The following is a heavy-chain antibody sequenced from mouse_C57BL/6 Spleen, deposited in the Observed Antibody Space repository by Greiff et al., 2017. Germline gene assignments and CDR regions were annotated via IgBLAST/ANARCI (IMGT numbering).Heavy chain of an antibody. J-gene: IGHJ2*01. D-gene: IGHD2-2*01. CDR3: ARERARLPFDY. Sequence: VQLQQSGAELVRPGTSVKVSCKASGYAFTNYLIEWVKQRPGQGLEWIGVINPGSGGTNYNEKFKGKATLTADKSSSTAYMQLSSLTSEDSAVYCCARERARLPFDYWGQGTTLTVSS. CDR2: INPGSGGT. CDR1: GYAFTNYL. V-gene: IGHV1-54*01.